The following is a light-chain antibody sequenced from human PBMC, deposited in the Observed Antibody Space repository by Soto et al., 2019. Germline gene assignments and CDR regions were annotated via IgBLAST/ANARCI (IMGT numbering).Light chain of an antibody. CDR2: DVT. J-gene: IGLJ1*01. Sequence: QSVLTQPRSVSGSPGQSVTIYCTGTSGDVGGSNHVSWYQHHPGQAPKLLIYDVTKRPSGVPDRFSGSKSGNTASLTISGLQAEDEADYYCCSDAGTYTFVFGTGTKLTVL. CDR1: SGDVGGSNH. V-gene: IGLV2-11*01. CDR3: CSDAGTYTFV.